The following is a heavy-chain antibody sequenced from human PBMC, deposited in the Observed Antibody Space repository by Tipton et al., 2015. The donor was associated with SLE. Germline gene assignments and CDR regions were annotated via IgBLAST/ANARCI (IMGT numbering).Heavy chain of an antibody. CDR2: VSGSGGST. CDR3: AKTLQGLGYCSGGSCYDAFDI. Sequence: SLRLSCAASGFTFSSYSMNWVRQAPGKGLEWVSAVSGSGGSTYYADSVKGRFTISRDNSKNTLYLQMNSLRAEVTAVYYCAKTLQGLGYCSGGSCYDAFDIWGQGTMVTVSS. D-gene: IGHD2-15*01. J-gene: IGHJ3*02. V-gene: IGHV3-23*01. CDR1: GFTFSSYS.